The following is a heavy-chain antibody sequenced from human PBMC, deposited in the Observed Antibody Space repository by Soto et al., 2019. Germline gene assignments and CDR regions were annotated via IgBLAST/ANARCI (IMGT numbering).Heavy chain of an antibody. CDR1: GLKFRAYD. J-gene: IGHJ3*01. CDR2: ISHNGGST. Sequence: GALRLSCTASGLKFRAYDMSWVSQAPGKGLEWLSAISHNGGSTYYADSVQGRFTISRDNSLNTLSLQLTSLRDADTALYYCARIVVPVFSDAFDLRGQGTLVPVSS. V-gene: IGHV3-23*01. D-gene: IGHD2-15*01. CDR3: ARIVVPVFSDAFDL.